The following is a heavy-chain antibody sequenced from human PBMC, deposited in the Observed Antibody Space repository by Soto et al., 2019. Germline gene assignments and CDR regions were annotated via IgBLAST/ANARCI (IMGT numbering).Heavy chain of an antibody. CDR1: GYTFTSYY. CDR2: INPSGGST. CDR3: AREDIVASNYYYGMDV. D-gene: IGHD5-12*01. V-gene: IGHV1-46*01. J-gene: IGHJ6*02. Sequence: QVQLVQSGAEVKKPGASVKVSCKASGYTFTSYYMHWVRQAPGQGLEWMGIINPSGGSTSYAQKFQARVTMTRDTSTSTVYMELSSLRSEDTAVYYCAREDIVASNYYYGMDVWGQGTTVTVSS.